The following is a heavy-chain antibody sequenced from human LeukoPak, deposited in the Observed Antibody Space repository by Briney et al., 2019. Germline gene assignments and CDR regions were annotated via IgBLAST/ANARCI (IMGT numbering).Heavy chain of an antibody. J-gene: IGHJ4*02. CDR2: ISSSGSTI. CDR3: GRIWGYSSWFEFDS. Sequence: PGGSLRLSCAASGFTFSDYYMSWIRQAPGKGLEWVSYISSSGSTIYYADSVKGRFTISRDNAKNSLYLQMNSLRAEDTAVYYCGRIWGYSSWFEFDSGGQGTLVTVS. D-gene: IGHD6-13*01. CDR1: GFTFSDYY. V-gene: IGHV3-11*01.